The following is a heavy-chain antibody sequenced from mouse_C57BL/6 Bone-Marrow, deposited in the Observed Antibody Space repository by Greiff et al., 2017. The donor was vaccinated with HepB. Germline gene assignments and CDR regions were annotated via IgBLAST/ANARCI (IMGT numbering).Heavy chain of an antibody. Sequence: EVKLVESGGGLVQSGRSLRLSCATSGFTFSDFYMAWVRQAPGKGLEWIAASRNKANDYTTEYSASVKGRFIVSRDTSQSILYLQMNALRAEDTAIYYCARTPYYGSSHWYFDVWGTGTTVTVSS. CDR1: GFTFSDFY. D-gene: IGHD1-1*01. CDR2: SRNKANDYTT. V-gene: IGHV7-1*01. CDR3: ARTPYYGSSHWYFDV. J-gene: IGHJ1*03.